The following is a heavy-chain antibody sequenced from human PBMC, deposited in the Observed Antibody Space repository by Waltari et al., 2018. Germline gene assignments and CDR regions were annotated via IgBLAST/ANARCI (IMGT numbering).Heavy chain of an antibody. CDR2: GNPSSGVT. J-gene: IGHJ4*02. D-gene: IGHD3-3*01. V-gene: IGHV1-2*06. CDR3: ARGGPTIFGVLNTKRFDY. Sequence: QVPLVQSGSELKKPGASVRVSCKASGYTFTNYAMNWVRQAPGQGLEWMGRGNPSSGVTNYAQKFQGRVTMTRDTSINTVDMELSRLRSDDTAEYYCARGGPTIFGVLNTKRFDYWGQGTLVTVSS. CDR1: GYTFTNYA.